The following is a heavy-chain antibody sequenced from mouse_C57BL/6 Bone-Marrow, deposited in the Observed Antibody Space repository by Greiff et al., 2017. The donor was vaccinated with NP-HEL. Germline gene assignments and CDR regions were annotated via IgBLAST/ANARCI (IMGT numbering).Heavy chain of an antibody. J-gene: IGHJ2*01. CDR1: GFTFTDYY. CDR2: IRNKANGYTT. V-gene: IGHV7-3*01. D-gene: IGHD2-1*01. Sequence: EVMLVESGGGLVQPGGSLSLSCAASGFTFTDYYMSWVRQPPGKALEWLGFIRNKANGYTTEYSASVKGRFTISRDNSQSILYLQMNALTAEDSATYYCARLSTPYFDDWGQGTTLTVSS. CDR3: ARLSTPYFDD.